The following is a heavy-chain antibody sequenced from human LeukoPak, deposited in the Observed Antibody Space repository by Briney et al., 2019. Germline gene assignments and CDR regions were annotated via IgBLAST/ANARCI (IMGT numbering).Heavy chain of an antibody. CDR3: ARDNYDFWSGNFDY. D-gene: IGHD3-3*01. J-gene: IGHJ4*02. CDR2: ISSNGGST. V-gene: IGHV3-64*01. Sequence: GGSLRLSCAASGFTFSSYAMHWVRQAPGKGLEYVSAISSNGGSTYYANSVKGRFTISRDNSKNTLYLQMGSLRTEDMAVHYCARDNYDFWSGNFDYWGQGTLVTVSS. CDR1: GFTFSSYA.